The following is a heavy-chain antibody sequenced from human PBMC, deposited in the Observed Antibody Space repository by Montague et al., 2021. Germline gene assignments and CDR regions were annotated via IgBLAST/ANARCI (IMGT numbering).Heavy chain of an antibody. CDR2: VNGDGTSI. V-gene: IGHV3-74*03. CDR3: VKGGYYSYDALEI. CDR1: GFIFYKSW. J-gene: IGHJ3*02. Sequence: SLRLSWSASGFIFYKSWMHWVRQAPGKGLEWVSRVNGDGTSITYVDSVKGRFTVSRDNAKNTVYVQMNTLRAEDTAVYYCVKGGYYSYDALEIWGQGTVVTVSS. D-gene: IGHD3-22*01.